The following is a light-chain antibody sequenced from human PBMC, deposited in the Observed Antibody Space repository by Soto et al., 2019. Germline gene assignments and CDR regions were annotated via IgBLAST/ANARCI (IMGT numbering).Light chain of an antibody. CDR1: QSVSSSY. Sequence: EIVLTQSPGTLSLSPGERATLSCRASQSVSSSYLAWYQQKPGQAPRLLIYGASSRATCIPDMFSGSWSGTDFTLTISRLEPEDFALYYCHQYDSSPRTFGGVTKVEIK. J-gene: IGKJ4*01. V-gene: IGKV3-20*01. CDR3: HQYDSSPRT. CDR2: GAS.